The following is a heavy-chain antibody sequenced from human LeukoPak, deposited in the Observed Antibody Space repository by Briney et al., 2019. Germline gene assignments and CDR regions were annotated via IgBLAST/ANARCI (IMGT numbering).Heavy chain of an antibody. CDR3: AKEGVYDYYDSSGYFPYYMDV. V-gene: IGHV3-23*01. J-gene: IGHJ6*03. CDR2: ISGSGGST. CDR1: GFTFSSYE. D-gene: IGHD3-22*01. Sequence: GGCLRLSCAASGFTFSSYEMNWVRQAPGKGLEWVSAISGSGGSTYYAESVRGRFTISRDNSKNTLYLQMNSLRAEDTAVYYCAKEGVYDYYDSSGYFPYYMDVWGKGTTVTVSS.